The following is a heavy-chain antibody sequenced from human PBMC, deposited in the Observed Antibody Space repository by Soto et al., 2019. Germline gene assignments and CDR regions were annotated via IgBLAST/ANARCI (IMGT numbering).Heavy chain of an antibody. CDR1: GFTFSTYA. CDR2: ISYDGSHK. V-gene: IGHV3-30-3*01. CDR3: XXXXXXXXXXXXXXMDV. Sequence: QEQLVESGGGVVQPGGSLRLSCTASGFTFSTYAIHWVXXXXXXXXXXXXVISYDGSHKYYADAVEGRFTISRDNSKXXXXXXXXXXXXXXXXXXXXXXXXXXXXXXXXXXMDVWGQGTTVTVSS. J-gene: IGHJ6*02.